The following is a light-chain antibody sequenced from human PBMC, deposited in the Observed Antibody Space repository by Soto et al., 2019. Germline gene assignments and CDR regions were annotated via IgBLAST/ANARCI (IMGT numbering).Light chain of an antibody. J-gene: IGLJ3*02. Sequence: QSVLTQPPSASGTPGQTVTISSSGSSSNIGTNYVFWYQQLPGTAPKLLIYGNNQRPSGVPDRFSGSRSGTSASLAISGLRPEDEADYYCAVWDDSLSGVVFSGGTKLTVL. CDR1: SSNIGTNY. CDR3: AVWDDSLSGVV. V-gene: IGLV1-47*01. CDR2: GNN.